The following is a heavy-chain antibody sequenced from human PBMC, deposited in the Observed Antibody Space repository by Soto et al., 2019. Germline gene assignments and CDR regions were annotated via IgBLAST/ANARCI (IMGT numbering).Heavy chain of an antibody. CDR2: ISAYNGNT. Sequence: ASVEVSCKASGYTFTSYGISWVRQAPGQGLEWMGWISAYNGNTNYAQKLQGRVTMTTDMSTSTAYMELSSLRSEDTAVYYCAAWYYDSSGPYYFDYWGQGTLVTVSS. CDR3: AAWYYDSSGPYYFDY. D-gene: IGHD3-22*01. CDR1: GYTFTSYG. J-gene: IGHJ4*02. V-gene: IGHV1-18*01.